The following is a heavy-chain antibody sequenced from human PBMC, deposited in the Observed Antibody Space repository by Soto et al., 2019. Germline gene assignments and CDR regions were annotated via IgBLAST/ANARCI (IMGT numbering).Heavy chain of an antibody. Sequence: QVQLVESGGGVVQPGRSLRLSCAASGFTFSSYAMHWVRQAPGKGLEWVAVISYDGSNKYYADSVKGRFTISRDNSKNTLYLRMNSLRAEDTAVYYCARSSAVAGPYYYYGMDVWGQGTTVTVSS. J-gene: IGHJ6*02. CDR2: ISYDGSNK. CDR3: ARSSAVAGPYYYYGMDV. CDR1: GFTFSSYA. V-gene: IGHV3-30-3*01. D-gene: IGHD6-19*01.